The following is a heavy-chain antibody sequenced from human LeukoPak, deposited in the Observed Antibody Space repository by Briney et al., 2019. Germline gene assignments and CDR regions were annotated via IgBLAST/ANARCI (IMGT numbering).Heavy chain of an antibody. D-gene: IGHD5-24*01. CDR1: GGSFSGYY. V-gene: IGHV4-34*01. CDR2: INHSGST. CDR3: ARDGLNWFDH. Sequence: SETLSLTCAVYGGSFSGYYWSWIRQPPGKGLEWIGEINHSGSTNYNPSLKSRVTISVDTSKNQFSLKLSSVTAADTAVYYCARDGLNWFDHWGQGTLVTVSS. J-gene: IGHJ5*02.